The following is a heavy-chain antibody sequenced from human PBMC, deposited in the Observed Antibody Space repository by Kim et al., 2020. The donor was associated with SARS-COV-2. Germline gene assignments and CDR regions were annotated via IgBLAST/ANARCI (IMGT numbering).Heavy chain of an antibody. Sequence: SETLSLTCAVSGGSISSGGYSWSWIRQPPGKDLEWIGYIYHSGNTYYNPSLKSRLTISIDGSNNQFSLKLSSVTAADTAVYYCARGYSSVSSPSFDIWGQGTMVTVSS. D-gene: IGHD6-19*01. V-gene: IGHV4-30-2*01. CDR2: IYHSGNT. CDR1: GGSISSGGYS. J-gene: IGHJ3*02. CDR3: ARGYSSVSSPSFDI.